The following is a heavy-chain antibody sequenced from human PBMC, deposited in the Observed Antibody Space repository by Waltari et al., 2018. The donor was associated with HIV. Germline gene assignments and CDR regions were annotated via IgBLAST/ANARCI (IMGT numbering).Heavy chain of an antibody. D-gene: IGHD2-2*01. CDR1: GYSISSDDN. V-gene: IGHV4-38-2*01. CDR2: VYHSGST. Sequence: QVQLQESGPGLLKPSETLSLTCVVSGYSISSDDNWGWVRQPPGKGLEWIGSVYHSGSTLHNPSRNRRVTISIDTSKSQFSLKLSSVTAADTAVYYCARAGVVPALFDLWGRGTLVTVSS. CDR3: ARAGVVPALFDL. J-gene: IGHJ2*01.